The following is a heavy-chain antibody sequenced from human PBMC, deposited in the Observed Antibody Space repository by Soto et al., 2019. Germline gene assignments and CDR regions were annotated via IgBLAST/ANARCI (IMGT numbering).Heavy chain of an antibody. CDR2: MNPNSGNT. CDR1: GYTFTSYD. Sequence: GASVKVSCKASGYTFTSYDINWVRQATGQGLEWMGWMNPNSGNTGYAQKFQGRVTMTRNTSISTAYMELSSLRSEDTAVYYCATAFGLRFSKKSFAYWRQGTLVTVSS. V-gene: IGHV1-8*01. D-gene: IGHD4-17*01. CDR3: ATAFGLRFSKKSFAY. J-gene: IGHJ4*02.